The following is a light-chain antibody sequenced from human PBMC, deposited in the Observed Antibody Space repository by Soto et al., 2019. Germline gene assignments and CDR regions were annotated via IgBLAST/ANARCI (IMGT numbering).Light chain of an antibody. J-gene: IGKJ1*01. CDR1: QTISTW. Sequence: DIQMTQSPSTLSASVGDRVTITCRASQTISTWLAWYQAKPGTAPKLLIYKASNLVSGVPSRFSGSGSGTEFTLTITSLQPDDFATYYCQQYNTYWTFGQGTKVEIK. V-gene: IGKV1-5*03. CDR3: QQYNTYWT. CDR2: KAS.